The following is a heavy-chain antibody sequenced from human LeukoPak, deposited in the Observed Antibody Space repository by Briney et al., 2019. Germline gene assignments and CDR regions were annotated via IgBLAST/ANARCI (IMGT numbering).Heavy chain of an antibody. CDR3: ARGLQQLASFDY. D-gene: IGHD6-13*01. CDR1: GFTFSSYD. V-gene: IGHV3-7*01. J-gene: IGHJ4*02. CDR2: IKQDGSEK. Sequence: GGSLRLSCAASGFTFSSYDMSWVRQAPGKGLEWVANIKQDGSEKYYVDSVKGRFTISRDNAKNSLYLQMNSLRAEDTAVYYCARGLQQLASFDYWGQGTLVTVSS.